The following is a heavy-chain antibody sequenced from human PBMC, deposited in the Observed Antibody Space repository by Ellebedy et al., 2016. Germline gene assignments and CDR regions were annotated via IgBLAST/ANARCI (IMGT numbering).Heavy chain of an antibody. CDR3: ARCLLAYYSYDHMDV. Sequence: SETLSLTCAVDGVSLTGYSWSWIRQPPGKGLEWIGEIHHSGSTKYNPSPKSRVTVSADTSKKNFSLRLSFVTAADTAVYYCARCLLAYYSYDHMDVWGKGTTVTVSS. CDR1: GVSLTGYS. CDR2: IHHSGST. J-gene: IGHJ6*04. V-gene: IGHV4-34*01. D-gene: IGHD2-15*01.